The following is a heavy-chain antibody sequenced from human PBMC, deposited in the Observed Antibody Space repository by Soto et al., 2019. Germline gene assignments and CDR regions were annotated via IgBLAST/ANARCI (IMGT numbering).Heavy chain of an antibody. CDR2: IYYSGST. J-gene: IGHJ4*02. Sequence: SETLSLTCPVSGGSISSYYWSWIRQPPGKGPEWIGYIYYSGSTNYNPSLKSRVTISVDTSKNQFSLKLSSVTAADTAVYYCARRYGYSFDYWGQGTLVTVSS. CDR1: GGSISSYY. CDR3: ARRYGYSFDY. V-gene: IGHV4-59*08. D-gene: IGHD1-1*01.